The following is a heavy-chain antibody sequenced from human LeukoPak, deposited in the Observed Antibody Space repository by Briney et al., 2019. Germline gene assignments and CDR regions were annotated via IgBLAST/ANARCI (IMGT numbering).Heavy chain of an antibody. CDR2: IKEDGSEK. CDR3: ARDTIAAGD. V-gene: IGHV3-7*01. J-gene: IGHJ4*02. Sequence: GGSLRLSCAVSGFTFSDYRMRWVRQAPGKGLEWVANIKEDGSEKYYVDSVKGRFAISRDNAKGSLYLQMNSLRAEDTAMYYCARDTIAAGDWGQGTLVTVSS. CDR1: GFTFSDYR. D-gene: IGHD6-13*01.